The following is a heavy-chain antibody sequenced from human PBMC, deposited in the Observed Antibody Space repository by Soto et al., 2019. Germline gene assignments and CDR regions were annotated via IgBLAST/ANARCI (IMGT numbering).Heavy chain of an antibody. V-gene: IGHV4-39*01. D-gene: IGHD3-10*01. CDR2: IYYSGST. CDR1: GCSISSSTYY. J-gene: IGHJ6*02. Sequence: SSETLSLTCTVSGCSISSSTYYWGWIRQPPGKGLEWIGSIYYSGSTYYNPSLKSRVTISVDTSKNQFSLKLSSVTAADTAVYYCARHPDHAVWFGEFDMDVWGQGTTVT. CDR3: ARHPDHAVWFGEFDMDV.